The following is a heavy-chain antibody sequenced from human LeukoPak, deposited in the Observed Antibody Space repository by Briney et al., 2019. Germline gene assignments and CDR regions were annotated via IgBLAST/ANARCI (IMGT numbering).Heavy chain of an antibody. CDR1: GFTFSTYT. D-gene: IGHD3-22*01. CDR2: INSDGINT. CDR3: ARDLGQYYDTSDNWFDP. J-gene: IGHJ5*02. Sequence: GGSLRLSCAASGFTFSTYTMNWVRQAPGKGLEWVSRINSDGINTSYADSVKGRFTISRNNAKNTLNLQMNSLRAEDTAVYYCARDLGQYYDTSDNWFDPWGQGTLVTVSS. V-gene: IGHV3-74*01.